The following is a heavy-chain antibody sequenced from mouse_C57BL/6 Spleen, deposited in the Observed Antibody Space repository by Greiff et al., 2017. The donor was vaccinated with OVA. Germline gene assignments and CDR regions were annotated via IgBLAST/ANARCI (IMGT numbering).Heavy chain of an antibody. V-gene: IGHV1-64*01. CDR2: IHPNSGST. J-gene: IGHJ3*01. Sequence: QVQLKQPGAELVKPGASVKLSCKASGYTFTSYWMHWVKQRPGQGLEWIGMIHPNSGSTNYNEKFKSKATLTVDKSSSTAYMQLSSLTSEDSAVYYCALVLYDYAFAYWGQGTLVTVSA. CDR3: ALVLYDYAFAY. CDR1: GYTFTSYW. D-gene: IGHD2-4*01.